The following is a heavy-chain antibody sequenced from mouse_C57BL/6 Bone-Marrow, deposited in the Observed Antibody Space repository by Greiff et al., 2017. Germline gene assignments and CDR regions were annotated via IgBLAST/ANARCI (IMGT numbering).Heavy chain of an antibody. CDR3: SSHVTTVLATKYFDV. CDR2: ISGGGGNT. Sequence: DVKLVESGGGLVKPGGSLKLSCAASGFTFSSYTMSWVRQTPEKRLQWVAAISGGGGNTYYPDSVKGRFTISRENAKNSLYLQMSSRRSEDTALDYCSSHVTTVLATKYFDVWGTGTTVTVSS. J-gene: IGHJ1*03. D-gene: IGHD1-1*01. CDR1: GFTFSSYT. V-gene: IGHV5-9*01.